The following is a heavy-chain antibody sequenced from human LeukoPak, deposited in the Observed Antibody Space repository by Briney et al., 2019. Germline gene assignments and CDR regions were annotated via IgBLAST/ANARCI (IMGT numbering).Heavy chain of an antibody. CDR2: INHSGST. CDR1: GGSFSGYY. J-gene: IGHJ5*02. CDR3: ARGPLWFGELLYS. D-gene: IGHD3-10*01. V-gene: IGHV4-34*01. Sequence: SETLSITCAVYGGSFSGYYWSWIRQPPGKGLEWIGEINHSGSTNYNPSLKSRVTISVDTSKNQFSLKLSSVTAADTAVYYCARGPLWFGELLYSWGQGTLVTVSS.